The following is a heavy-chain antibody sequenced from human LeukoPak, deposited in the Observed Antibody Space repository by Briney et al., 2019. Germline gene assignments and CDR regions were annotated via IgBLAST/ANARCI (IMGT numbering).Heavy chain of an antibody. Sequence: SVKVSCKASGGIFSSYAISWVRQAPGQGLEWMGGIIPIFGTANYAQKFQGRVTITADESTSTAYMELSSLRSEDTAVYYCARAVEYCSSTSCYPYNWFDPWGQGTLVTVSS. D-gene: IGHD2-2*01. CDR1: GGIFSSYA. J-gene: IGHJ5*02. V-gene: IGHV1-69*01. CDR3: ARAVEYCSSTSCYPYNWFDP. CDR2: IIPIFGTA.